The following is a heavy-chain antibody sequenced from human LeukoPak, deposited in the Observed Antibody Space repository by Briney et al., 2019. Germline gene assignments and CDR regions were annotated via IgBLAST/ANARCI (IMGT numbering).Heavy chain of an antibody. CDR3: AKDFGSGSYYSPFDY. D-gene: IGHD3-10*01. Sequence: SLRLSCAASGFTFDDYAMHWVRQAPGKGLEWVSGISWNSGSIGYADSVKGRFTISRDNAKNSLYLQMNSLRAEDTALYYCAKDFGSGSYYSPFDYWGQGTLVTVSS. J-gene: IGHJ4*02. CDR1: GFTFDDYA. V-gene: IGHV3-9*01. CDR2: ISWNSGSI.